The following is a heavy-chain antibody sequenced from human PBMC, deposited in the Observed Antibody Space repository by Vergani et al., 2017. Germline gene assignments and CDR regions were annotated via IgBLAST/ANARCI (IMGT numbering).Heavy chain of an antibody. CDR1: GYTFTDYY. D-gene: IGHD2-2*01. Sequence: EVQLVQSGAEVKKPGATVKISCKVSGYTFTDYYMHWVQQAPGKGLEWMGLVDPEDGETIYAEKFQGRVTITADTSTDTAYMELSSLRSEDTAVYYCARWDLGYCSSTSCYGYYYYYYGMDVWGQGTTVTVSS. V-gene: IGHV1-69-2*01. CDR3: ARWDLGYCSSTSCYGYYYYYYGMDV. CDR2: VDPEDGET. J-gene: IGHJ6*02.